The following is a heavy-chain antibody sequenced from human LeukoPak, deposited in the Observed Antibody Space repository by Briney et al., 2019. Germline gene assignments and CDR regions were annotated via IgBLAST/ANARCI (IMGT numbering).Heavy chain of an antibody. CDR3: GRSDRIDP. V-gene: IGHV3-74*01. CDR2: IKYDGSST. Sequence: GGSLRLSCAASGFTFSSYWMHWVRQAPGKGLEWVSRIKYDGSSTTYVDSVKGRFTISRDNAKNALYLQMNSLRGEDTAVYYCGRSDRIDPWGQGTLVTVSS. D-gene: IGHD1-14*01. CDR1: GFTFSSYW. J-gene: IGHJ5*02.